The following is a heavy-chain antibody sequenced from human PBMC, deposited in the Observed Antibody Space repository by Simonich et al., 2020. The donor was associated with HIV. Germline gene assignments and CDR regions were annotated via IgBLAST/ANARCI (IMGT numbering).Heavy chain of an antibody. V-gene: IGHV4-34*01. CDR2: INHSGTT. Sequence: QVQLQQWGPGLLKPSETLSLTCAVYGGSFSGYYWSWIRQPPGKGLEWFGEINHSGTTNYNPSLKSRVTISVDTSKNQFSLKLSSVTAADTAVYYCARLTAGGLGEYFQHWGQGTLVTVSS. CDR1: GGSFSGYY. D-gene: IGHD6-13*01. CDR3: ARLTAGGLGEYFQH. J-gene: IGHJ1*01.